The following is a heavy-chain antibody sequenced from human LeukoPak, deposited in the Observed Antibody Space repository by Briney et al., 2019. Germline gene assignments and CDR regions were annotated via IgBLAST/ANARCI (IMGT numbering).Heavy chain of an antibody. D-gene: IGHD3-22*01. CDR3: ATNYYDSSGYFMFDY. CDR2: FDPEDGET. J-gene: IGHJ4*02. V-gene: IGHV1-24*01. Sequence: GASVKVSCKVSGYTLTELSMHWVRQAPGKELEWMGGFDPEDGETIYAQKFQGRVTMTEDTSTDTAYMELSSLRSEDTAVYYCATNYYDSSGYFMFDYWGQGTLVTVSS. CDR1: GYTLTELS.